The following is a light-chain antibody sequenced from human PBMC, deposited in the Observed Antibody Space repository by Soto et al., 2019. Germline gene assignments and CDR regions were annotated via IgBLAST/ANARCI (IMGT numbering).Light chain of an antibody. Sequence: EIVMTQSPATLSVSPGERATLSCRASQSVSSNLAWYQQKPGQAPRLLIYGASTRATGIPARFSGSGSGTEFTLTISSLQSEDFAVYYCQHYGSSPPSTVFGQGTKLEIK. CDR3: QHYGSSPPSTV. CDR2: GAS. CDR1: QSVSSN. V-gene: IGKV3-15*01. J-gene: IGKJ2*01.